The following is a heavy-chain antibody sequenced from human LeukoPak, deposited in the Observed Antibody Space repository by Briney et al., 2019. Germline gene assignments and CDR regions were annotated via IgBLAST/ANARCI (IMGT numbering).Heavy chain of an antibody. J-gene: IGHJ6*02. CDR2: ISYDGSNK. V-gene: IGHV3-30*03. CDR3: ARLEAGGYYGMDV. Sequence: PGRSLRLSCAASGFTFSSYGMHWVRQAPGKGLEWVAVISYDGSNKYYADSVKGRFTISRDNSKNTLYLQMNSLRAEDTAVYYCARLEAGGYYGMDVWGQGTTVTVSS. CDR1: GFTFSSYG. D-gene: IGHD1-1*01.